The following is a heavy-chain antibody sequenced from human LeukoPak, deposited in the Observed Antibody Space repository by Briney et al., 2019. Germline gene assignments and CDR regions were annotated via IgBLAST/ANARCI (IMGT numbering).Heavy chain of an antibody. CDR3: ARTEGRSPAY. J-gene: IGHJ4*02. D-gene: IGHD3-10*01. Sequence: GESLKISCKGSGYSLTSYWIGWVRQMPGKGLEWMGIIYGGDPDTRYSPSFRGQVTISADKSISTAYLQWNSLKASDTAMYYCARTEGRSPAYWGQGTLVTVSS. V-gene: IGHV5-51*01. CDR2: IYGGDPDT. CDR1: GYSLTSYW.